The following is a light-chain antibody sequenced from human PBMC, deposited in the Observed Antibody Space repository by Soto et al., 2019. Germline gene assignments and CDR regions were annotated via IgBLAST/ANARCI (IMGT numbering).Light chain of an antibody. CDR3: QQYGSSPGT. CDR2: SAS. V-gene: IGKV3-20*01. J-gene: IGKJ1*01. CDR1: QSVSRSS. Sequence: ESVLTQSPGTLSLSPGERATLSCRASQSVSRSSLAWYQQKPGQAPRLLIYSASSRTTGTPDRFSGSGTGTDFSLTIGGLAPEDFAVYYCQQYGSSPGTFGQGTKVEIK.